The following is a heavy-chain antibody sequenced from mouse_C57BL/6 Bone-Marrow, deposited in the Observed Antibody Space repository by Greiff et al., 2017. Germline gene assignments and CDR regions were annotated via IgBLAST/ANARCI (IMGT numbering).Heavy chain of an antibody. Sequence: EVQLQESGPELVKPGASVKISCKASGYTFTDYYMNWVKQSHGKSLEWIGDINPNNGGTSYNQKLKGKATLTVDKSSSTAYMELRSLTSEDSSVYYCAKDYYGRSWYFDYWGQGTTLTVSS. CDR3: AKDYYGRSWYFDY. J-gene: IGHJ2*01. D-gene: IGHD1-1*01. CDR1: GYTFTDYY. CDR2: INPNNGGT. V-gene: IGHV1-26*01.